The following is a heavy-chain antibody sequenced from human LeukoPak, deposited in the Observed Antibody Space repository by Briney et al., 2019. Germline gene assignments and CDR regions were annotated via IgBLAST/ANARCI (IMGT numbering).Heavy chain of an antibody. J-gene: IGHJ4*02. CDR2: IWYDGSNK. V-gene: IGHV3-33*01. Sequence: PGGSLRLSCAASGFTFSSYGMHWVRQAPGKGLEWVAVIWYDGSNKYYADSVKGRFTISRDNSKNTLYLQMNSLRAEDTAVYYCARGYCSGGSCYSVDYWGQGTLVTVSS. CDR3: ARGYCSGGSCYSVDY. CDR1: GFTFSSYG. D-gene: IGHD2-15*01.